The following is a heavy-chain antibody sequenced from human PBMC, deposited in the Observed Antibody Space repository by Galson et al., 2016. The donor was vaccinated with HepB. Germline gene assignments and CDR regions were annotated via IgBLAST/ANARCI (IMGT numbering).Heavy chain of an antibody. D-gene: IGHD4/OR15-4a*01. CDR2: ITPNGVVK. V-gene: IGHV3-7*01. CDR3: AREHAYGAHDI. J-gene: IGHJ3*02. CDR1: GFTFSTSW. Sequence: SLRLSCAASGFTFSTSWMTWVRHAPGKGLEWVANITPNGVVKDYVGFVKGRFTISRDNARNILFLQMNSLRAEDTALYYCAREHAYGAHDIWGRGTVVTVSS.